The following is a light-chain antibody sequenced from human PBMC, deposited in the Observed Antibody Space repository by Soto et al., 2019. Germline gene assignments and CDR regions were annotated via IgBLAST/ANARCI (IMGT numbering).Light chain of an antibody. CDR3: QQFSRYWT. J-gene: IGKJ1*01. CDR2: DAS. V-gene: IGKV1-5*01. Sequence: DIHRTQSPSSLSASVGDRVTITSRASQSISRWLAWCQEKPGKAPKIQIYDASNLEGGGPSRFRGSGSGTEFPITIRRLPRDEFAKQLCQQFSRYWTLGQGTMV. CDR1: QSISRW.